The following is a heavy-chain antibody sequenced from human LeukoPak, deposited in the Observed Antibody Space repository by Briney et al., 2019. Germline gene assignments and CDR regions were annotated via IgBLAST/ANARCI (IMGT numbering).Heavy chain of an antibody. J-gene: IGHJ4*02. CDR1: GYTFTGYY. V-gene: IGHV1-2*02. Sequence: ASVKVSCKASGYTFTGYYMHWVRQAPGQGLEWMGWINPNSGGTNYAQKFQGRVTMTRDTSISTAYMELSRLRSDDTAVYYCARAGYSSSWDFHPPPSFDYWGQGTLVTVSS. CDR3: ARAGYSSSWDFHPPPSFDY. CDR2: INPNSGGT. D-gene: IGHD6-13*01.